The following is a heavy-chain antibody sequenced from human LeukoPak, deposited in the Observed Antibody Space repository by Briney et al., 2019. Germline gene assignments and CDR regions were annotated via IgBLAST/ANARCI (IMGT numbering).Heavy chain of an antibody. Sequence: KTSETLSLTCAVSGGSISSSNWWSWVRQPPGKGLEWIGYIYYSGSTNYNPSLKSRVTISVDTSKNQFSLKLSSVTAADTAVYYCARESVGVTKGVDWFDPWGQGTLVTVSS. CDR2: IYYSGST. CDR3: ARESVGVTKGVDWFDP. V-gene: IGHV4-4*02. D-gene: IGHD2-8*01. CDR1: GGSISSSNW. J-gene: IGHJ5*02.